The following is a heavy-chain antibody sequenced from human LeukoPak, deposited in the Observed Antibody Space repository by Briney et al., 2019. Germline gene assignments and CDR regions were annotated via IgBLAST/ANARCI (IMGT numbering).Heavy chain of an antibody. CDR2: INTNTGNP. J-gene: IGHJ4*02. CDR1: GYTFTSYA. V-gene: IGHV7-4-1*02. CDR3: ARGGSLYYYGSGSYGPY. D-gene: IGHD3-10*01. Sequence: GASVKVSCNASGYTFTSYAMNWVRQAPGQGLEWMGWINTNTGNPTYAQGFTGRFVFSLDTSVSTAYLQISSLKAEDTAVYYCARGGSLYYYGSGSYGPYWGQGTLVTVSS.